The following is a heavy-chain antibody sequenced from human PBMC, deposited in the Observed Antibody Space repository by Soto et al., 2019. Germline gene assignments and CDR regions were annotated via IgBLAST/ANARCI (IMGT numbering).Heavy chain of an antibody. D-gene: IGHD2-15*01. J-gene: IGHJ4*02. CDR3: ARGGPGDIVVVAAIDY. CDR1: GGSISSGDYY. V-gene: IGHV4-31*03. CDR2: IFYSGST. Sequence: QVQLQESGPGLVKPSQTLSLTCSVSGGSISSGDYYWSWVRQHPGKGLEWIGYIFYSGSTYYNPSLKSRVTISVDTSKNQFSLKLSSVTAADTAVYYCARGGPGDIVVVAAIDYWGQGTLVTVSS.